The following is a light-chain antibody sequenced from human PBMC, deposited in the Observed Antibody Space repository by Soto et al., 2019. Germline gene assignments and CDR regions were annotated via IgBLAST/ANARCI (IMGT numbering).Light chain of an antibody. CDR1: QNINNW. CDR2: DAS. CDR3: QHMRT. Sequence: DIQMTQSPSTLSASIGDRVTITCRASQNINNWIAWYQQKPGKAPKFLIYDASTLESGVPSRFRGSGFGTEFSLTIRSLQPDDFGSYYCQHMRTFGQGTKVEMK. V-gene: IGKV1-5*01. J-gene: IGKJ1*01.